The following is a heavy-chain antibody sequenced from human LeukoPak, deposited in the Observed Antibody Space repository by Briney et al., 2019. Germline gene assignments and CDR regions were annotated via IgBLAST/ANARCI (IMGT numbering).Heavy chain of an antibody. CDR2: IYYSGST. D-gene: IGHD3-10*02. J-gene: IGHJ4*02. CDR1: GGSISSGGYY. CDR3: ARGVTMLGDA. V-gene: IGHV4-31*03. Sequence: PSQTLSLTCTVSGGSISSGGYYWSWIRQHPGKGLEWIGYIYYSGSTYYNPSLKSRLTISVDTSKNQFSLKMSSVTAADTAVYYCARGVTMLGDAWGQGTLVTVSS.